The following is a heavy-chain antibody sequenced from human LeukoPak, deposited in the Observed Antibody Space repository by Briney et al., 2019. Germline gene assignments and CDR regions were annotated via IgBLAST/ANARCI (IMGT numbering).Heavy chain of an antibody. Sequence: GGTLRLSCAASGFTFSSYAMHWVRQAPGKGLEWVAVISYDGSNKYYADSVKGRFTISRDNSKNTLYLQMNSLRAEDTAVYYCARVRAREIAAAGTGGFDYWGQGTLVTVSS. CDR2: ISYDGSNK. D-gene: IGHD6-13*01. CDR3: ARVRAREIAAAGTGGFDY. CDR1: GFTFSSYA. V-gene: IGHV3-30*04. J-gene: IGHJ4*02.